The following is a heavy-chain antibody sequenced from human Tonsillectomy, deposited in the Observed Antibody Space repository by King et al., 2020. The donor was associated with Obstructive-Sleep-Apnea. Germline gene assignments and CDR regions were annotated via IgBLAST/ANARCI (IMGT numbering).Heavy chain of an antibody. D-gene: IGHD3-10*01. CDR1: GGPIGNYY. CDR3: AKDASGTYYNWFDP. J-gene: IGHJ5*02. CDR2: LYNSRSN. Sequence: VQLQESGPGLVKPSETLSLTCTVFGGPIGNYYWSWVRQPPGKGLEWICFLYNSRSNIYNPSLMSRVTISVATSKNQFSLRLTSVTAADAAVYYCAKDASGTYYNWFDPWGQGIPVTVSS. V-gene: IGHV4-59*01.